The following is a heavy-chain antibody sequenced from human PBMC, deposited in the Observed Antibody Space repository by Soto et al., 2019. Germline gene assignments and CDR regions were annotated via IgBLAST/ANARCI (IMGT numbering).Heavy chain of an antibody. Sequence: SETLSLTCTVSGGSISSYYWSWIRQPPGKGLEWIGYIYFRGSTNYNPSLKSRVTISVDTSKNQFSLKLNSLRDEDTAVYYCARDSPYSSSWYDLNWFEPWGQGTLVTVSS. CDR2: IYFRGST. D-gene: IGHD6-13*01. CDR3: ARDSPYSSSWYDLNWFEP. CDR1: GGSISSYY. V-gene: IGHV4-59*12. J-gene: IGHJ5*02.